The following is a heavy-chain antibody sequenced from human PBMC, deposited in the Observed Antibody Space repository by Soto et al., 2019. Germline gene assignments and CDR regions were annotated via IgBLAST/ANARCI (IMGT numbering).Heavy chain of an antibody. V-gene: IGHV3-73*01. Sequence: GGSLRLSCAASGFTFSGSAMHWVRQASGKGLEWVGRIRSKANSYATAYAASVKGRFTISRDDSKNTAYLQMNSLKTEDTAVYYCTRGYSGYDSGAAHYYYYYYMDVWGKGTTVTVSS. CDR1: GFTFSGSA. J-gene: IGHJ6*03. CDR3: TRGYSGYDSGAAHYYYYYYMDV. CDR2: IRSKANSYAT. D-gene: IGHD5-12*01.